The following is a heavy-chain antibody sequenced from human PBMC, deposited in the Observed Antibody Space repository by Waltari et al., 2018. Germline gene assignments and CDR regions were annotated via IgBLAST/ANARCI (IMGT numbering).Heavy chain of an antibody. Sequence: GKGLEWVGRIRSKPNSYATAYAASVKGRFTISRDDSKNTAYLQMNSLETEDTAVYYCTRGIADFYFDYWGQGTLVTVSS. D-gene: IGHD6-13*01. CDR3: TRGIADFYFDY. J-gene: IGHJ4*02. V-gene: IGHV3-73*01. CDR2: IRSKPNSYAT.